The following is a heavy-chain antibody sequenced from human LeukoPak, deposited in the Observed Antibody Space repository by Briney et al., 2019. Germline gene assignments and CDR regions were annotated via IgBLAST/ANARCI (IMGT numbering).Heavy chain of an antibody. D-gene: IGHD4-17*01. CDR1: GFTFSSYA. Sequence: PGGSLRLSCAASGFTFSSYAMSWVRQAPGKGLEWVSAISGSGGSTYYADSVKGRFTISRDNSKNTLYLQMNSLRAEHTAVYYCAKSVSGLSTVTTIQWGQGTLVTVSS. V-gene: IGHV3-23*01. J-gene: IGHJ4*02. CDR2: ISGSGGST. CDR3: AKSVSGLSTVTTIQ.